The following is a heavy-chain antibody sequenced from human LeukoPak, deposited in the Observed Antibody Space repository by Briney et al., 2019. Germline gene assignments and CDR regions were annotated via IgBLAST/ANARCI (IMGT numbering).Heavy chain of an antibody. Sequence: KASQTLSLTCTVSGGSISSYYWSWIRQPPGKGLEWIGYIYYSGSTNYNPSLKSRVAISVDTSKNQFSLKLSSVTAADTAVYYCARHRRPYYDILTGYSYYFDYWGQGTLVTVSS. CDR2: IYYSGST. V-gene: IGHV4-59*08. D-gene: IGHD3-9*01. CDR3: ARHRRPYYDILTGYSYYFDY. J-gene: IGHJ4*02. CDR1: GGSISSYY.